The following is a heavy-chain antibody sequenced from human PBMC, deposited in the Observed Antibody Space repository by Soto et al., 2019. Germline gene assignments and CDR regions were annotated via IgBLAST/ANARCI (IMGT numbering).Heavy chain of an antibody. CDR1: GFTFSSYA. V-gene: IGHV3-23*01. CDR3: AKSPGMYYYDSSGYYHYDY. D-gene: IGHD3-22*01. Sequence: EVQLLESGGGLAQPGGSLRLSCAASGFTFSSYAMSWVRQAPGKGLEWVSAISGSGVSTNYADSVKGRFTISRDNSKNTLYLQMNSLRAEDTAVYYCAKSPGMYYYDSSGYYHYDYWGQGTLVTVSS. J-gene: IGHJ4*02. CDR2: ISGSGVST.